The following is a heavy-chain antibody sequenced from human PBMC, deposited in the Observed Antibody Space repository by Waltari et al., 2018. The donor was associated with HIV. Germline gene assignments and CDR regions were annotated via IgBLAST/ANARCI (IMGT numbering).Heavy chain of an antibody. V-gene: IGHV3-53*02. CDR2: IYSGGST. CDR3: ATIVVVTASDAFDI. CDR1: GFTVSSNY. J-gene: IGHJ3*02. D-gene: IGHD2-21*02. Sequence: EVQLVETGGGLIQPGGSLRLSCAASGFTVSSNYMSWVRQAPGKGLEWVSVIYSGGSTYYADSVKGLFTISRDNSKNTLYLQMNSLRAEDTAVYYCATIVVVTASDAFDIWGQGTMVTVSS.